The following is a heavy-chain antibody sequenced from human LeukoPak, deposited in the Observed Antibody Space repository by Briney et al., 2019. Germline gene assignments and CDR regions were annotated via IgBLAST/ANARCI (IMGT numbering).Heavy chain of an antibody. CDR1: GYTFTSYG. CDR3: ARDTCSSTSCYSQDFDY. D-gene: IGHD2-2*02. J-gene: IGHJ4*02. V-gene: IGHV1-18*01. CDR2: ISAYNGNT. Sequence: ASVKVSCKASGYTFTSYGISWVRQAPGQGLERMGWISAYNGNTNYAQKLQGRVTMTTDTSTSTAYMELRSLRSDDTAVYYCARDTCSSTSCYSQDFDYWGQGTLVTVSS.